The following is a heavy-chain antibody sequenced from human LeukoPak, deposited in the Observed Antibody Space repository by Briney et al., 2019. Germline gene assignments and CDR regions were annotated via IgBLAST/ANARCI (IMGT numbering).Heavy chain of an antibody. CDR3: ARDLHKRGYCSGGSCYVPPFDY. J-gene: IGHJ4*02. CDR1: GYTFTGYY. Sequence: GASVKVSCKASGYTFTGYYMHWVRQAPGQGLGWMGWINPNSGGTNYAQKFQGRVTMTRDTPISTAYMELSRLRSDDTAVYYCARDLHKRGYCSGGSCYVPPFDYWGQGTLVTVSS. D-gene: IGHD2-15*01. V-gene: IGHV1-2*02. CDR2: INPNSGGT.